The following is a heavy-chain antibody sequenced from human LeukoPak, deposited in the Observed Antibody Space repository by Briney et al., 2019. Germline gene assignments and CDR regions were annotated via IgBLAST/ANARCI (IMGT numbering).Heavy chain of an antibody. CDR2: ISSSSSYI. J-gene: IGHJ4*02. V-gene: IGHV3-21*01. Sequence: GGSLRLSCAASGFTFGSYSMNWVRQAPGKGLEWVSSISSSSSYIYYADSVKGRFTISRDNAKNSLYLQMNSLRAEDTAVYYCARGEQQLVPLDYWGQGTLVTVSS. D-gene: IGHD6-13*01. CDR3: ARGEQQLVPLDY. CDR1: GFTFGSYS.